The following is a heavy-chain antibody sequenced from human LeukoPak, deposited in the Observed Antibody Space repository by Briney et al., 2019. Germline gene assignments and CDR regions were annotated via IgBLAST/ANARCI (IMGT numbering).Heavy chain of an antibody. V-gene: IGHV4-34*01. D-gene: IGHD6-19*01. J-gene: IGHJ4*02. CDR2: IYFSGST. Sequence: SETLSLTCAVYGGSFSGYYWSWIRQPPGKGLEWIGSIYFSGSTYYNPSLKSRVTISVDTSKNQFSLKLSSVTAADTAVYYCAREGQWPIFDYWGQGTLVTVSS. CDR1: GGSFSGYY. CDR3: AREGQWPIFDY.